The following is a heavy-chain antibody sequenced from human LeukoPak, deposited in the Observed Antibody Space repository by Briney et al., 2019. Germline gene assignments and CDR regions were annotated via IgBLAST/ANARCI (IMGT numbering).Heavy chain of an antibody. D-gene: IGHD3-16*02. J-gene: IGHJ4*02. V-gene: IGHV4-61*01. CDR3: ARDVGRYSFDY. CDR1: GGSVSSGSYY. Sequence: PPETLSLTCTVSGGSVSSGSYYWSWIRQPPGKGLEWIGYIYYSGSTNYNPSLKSRVTISVDTSKNQFSLKLSSVTAADTAVYYCARDVGRYSFDYWGQGTLVTVSS. CDR2: IYYSGST.